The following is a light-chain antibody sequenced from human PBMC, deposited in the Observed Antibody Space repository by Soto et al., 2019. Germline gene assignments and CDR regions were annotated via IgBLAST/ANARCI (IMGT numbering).Light chain of an antibody. Sequence: EIVMTQSPATLSVPPGERATLSCRASQSVSYNLAWYQQKPGQGPRLLIYGAFTRATGIPARFSGSGSGTEFTLTISSLQSEDFAVYYCKQYKNLPPLTFGGGTKVEIK. V-gene: IGKV3-15*01. CDR2: GAF. J-gene: IGKJ4*01. CDR1: QSVSYN. CDR3: KQYKNLPPLT.